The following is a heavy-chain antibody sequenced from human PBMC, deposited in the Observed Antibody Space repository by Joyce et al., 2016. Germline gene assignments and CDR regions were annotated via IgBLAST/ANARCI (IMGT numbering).Heavy chain of an antibody. CDR1: GFTVGGKD. J-gene: IGHJ4*02. CDR3: ARDMWRSPGMGGYYFDY. Sequence: DVQLVESGGGLVQPGGSLRLSCTASGFTVGGKDMSWVRQVPGKGLEWVAVILSGGDTFYADLVKGRFTISRDNSMNTFSLQMNSLRAEDSAVYYCARDMWRSPGMGGYYFDYWGQGTLVTVSS. D-gene: IGHD1-14*01. CDR2: ILSGGDT. V-gene: IGHV3-66*01.